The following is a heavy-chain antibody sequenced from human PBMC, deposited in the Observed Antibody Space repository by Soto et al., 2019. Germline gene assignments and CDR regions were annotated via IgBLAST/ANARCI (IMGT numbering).Heavy chain of an antibody. D-gene: IGHD3-3*01. CDR1: GCSISSYY. J-gene: IGHJ4*02. Sequence: SETLSLTCTVSGCSISSYYWSWIRQPTGKGLEWIGYIYYSGSTNYNPSLKSRVTISVDTSKNQFSLKLSSVTAADTAVYYCARQGYDFWSGSPRPFDYWGQGTLVTVSS. CDR3: ARQGYDFWSGSPRPFDY. CDR2: IYYSGST. V-gene: IGHV4-59*08.